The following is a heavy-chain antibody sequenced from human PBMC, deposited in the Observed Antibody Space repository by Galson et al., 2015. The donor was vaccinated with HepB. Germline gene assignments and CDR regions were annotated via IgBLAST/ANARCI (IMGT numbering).Heavy chain of an antibody. J-gene: IGHJ4*02. CDR1: GFSFEDSA. CDR2: INWSGAFV. Sequence: SLRLSCAVSGFSFEDSAMHWIRKPPGRGLEWVAGINWSGAFVGYSDSVKGRFTISRDNAKNSLFLHMKNLRRDDTAFYFCVKGRDDAGTSAPGCGGQGALVTVSS. D-gene: IGHD1-1*01. V-gene: IGHV3-9*01. CDR3: VKGRDDAGTSAPGC.